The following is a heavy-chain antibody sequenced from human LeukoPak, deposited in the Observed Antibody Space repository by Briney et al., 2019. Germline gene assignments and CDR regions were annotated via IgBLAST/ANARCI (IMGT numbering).Heavy chain of an antibody. CDR1: RFTFSSYA. Sequence: PGGSLRLSCAASRFTFSSYAMHWVRQAPGKGLVWVAVTSYDGGNKYYADSVKGRFTISRDNSKNTLYLQMNSLRAEDTAVYYCARDPSCGYPPYDAFDIWGQGTMVTVSS. CDR2: TSYDGGNK. V-gene: IGHV3-30*04. CDR3: ARDPSCGYPPYDAFDI. J-gene: IGHJ3*02. D-gene: IGHD3-22*01.